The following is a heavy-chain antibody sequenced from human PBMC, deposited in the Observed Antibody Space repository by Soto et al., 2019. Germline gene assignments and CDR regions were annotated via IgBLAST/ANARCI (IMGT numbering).Heavy chain of an antibody. CDR3: AGSIYGYSSSWYAHPYYFDY. CDR1: GFTVSSNY. D-gene: IGHD6-13*01. CDR2: IYSGGST. V-gene: IGHV3-53*01. Sequence: GGSLRLSCAASGFTVSSNYMSWVRQAPGKGLEWVSVIYSGGSTYYADSVKGRFTISRDNSKNTLYLQMNSLRAEDTAVYYCAGSIYGYSSSWYAHPYYFDYWGQGTLVTVSS. J-gene: IGHJ4*02.